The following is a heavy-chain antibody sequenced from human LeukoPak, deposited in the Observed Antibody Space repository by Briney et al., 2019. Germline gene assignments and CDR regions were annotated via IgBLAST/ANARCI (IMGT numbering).Heavy chain of an antibody. CDR3: AREPLAAAGTSFDY. Sequence: KGSGPTLVNPTQTLTLTCTFSGFSLSTSGVGVGWIRQPPGKALEWLALIYWDDDKRYSPSLKSRLTITKDTSKNQVVLTMTNMDPVDTATYYCAREPLAAAGTSFDYWGQGTLVTVSS. D-gene: IGHD6-13*01. J-gene: IGHJ4*02. CDR1: GFSLSTSGVG. V-gene: IGHV2-5*02. CDR2: IYWDDDK.